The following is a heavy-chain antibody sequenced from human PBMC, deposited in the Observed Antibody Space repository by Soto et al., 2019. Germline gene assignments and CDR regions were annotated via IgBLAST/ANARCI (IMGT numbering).Heavy chain of an antibody. J-gene: IGHJ5*02. D-gene: IGHD3-10*01. V-gene: IGHV1-3*01. CDR3: ARLDYYGSGSYNWFDP. Sequence: QVQLVQSGAEVKKPGASVKVSCKASGYTFTSYAMHWVRQAPGQRLEWMGWINAGNGNTKYSQKFQGRVTITRDTSASTAYMELSSLRSEDTAVYYCARLDYYGSGSYNWFDPWGQGILVTVSS. CDR2: INAGNGNT. CDR1: GYTFTSYA.